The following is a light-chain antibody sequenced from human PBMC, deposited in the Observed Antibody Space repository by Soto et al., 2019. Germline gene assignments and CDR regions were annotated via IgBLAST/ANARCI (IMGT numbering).Light chain of an antibody. J-gene: IGKJ2*01. V-gene: IGKV3-15*01. CDR1: QSVSSN. Sequence: EIVMTQSPATLSVSPGERATLSCRASQSVSSNLAWYQQKPGQAPRLLIYGASTRATSIPDRFSGSGSGTEFTLTISSLQSEDFAVYYCQQYNNWYTFAQGTKLEIK. CDR3: QQYNNWYT. CDR2: GAS.